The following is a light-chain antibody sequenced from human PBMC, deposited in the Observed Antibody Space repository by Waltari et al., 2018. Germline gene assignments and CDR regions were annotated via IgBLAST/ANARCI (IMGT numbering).Light chain of an antibody. CDR2: GNT. CDR3: QSYDSSLSGYV. J-gene: IGLJ1*01. V-gene: IGLV1-40*01. Sequence: QSVLTQPPSVSGAPGQRVTISCTGSGSNIGAGYDVGCYHHIPGTAPKLLIYGNTNRPSGVPDRFSGSKSGTSASLAITGLQAEDEADYYCQSYDSSLSGYVFGTGTKVTVL. CDR1: GSNIGAGYD.